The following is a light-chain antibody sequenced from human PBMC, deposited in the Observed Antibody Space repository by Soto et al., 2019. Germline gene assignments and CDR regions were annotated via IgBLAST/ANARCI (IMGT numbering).Light chain of an antibody. V-gene: IGKV1-39*01. CDR2: AAS. J-gene: IGKJ1*01. Sequence: DIQMTQSPSSLSASVGDRVTIACRASQSISSYLNWYQQKPGKAPKLLIYAASSLQSGVPSRFSGSGSGTDFTLTISYLQPEDFATYFCQQSYSTPRTFGQGTKADIK. CDR1: QSISSY. CDR3: QQSYSTPRT.